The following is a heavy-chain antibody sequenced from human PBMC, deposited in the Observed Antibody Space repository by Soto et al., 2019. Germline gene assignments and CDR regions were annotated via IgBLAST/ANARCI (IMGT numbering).Heavy chain of an antibody. V-gene: IGHV1-3*01. Sequence: QVQLVQSGAEVKKPGASVKVSCKASGHTFTRYAMHWVRQAPGQRLEWMGWINAGDGNTKCSQKFQGRVTITRDTSASTAYMELSSLRSEDTAVYYCARDAMTTEFDYWGQGTLVTVSS. D-gene: IGHD4-4*01. J-gene: IGHJ4*02. CDR3: ARDAMTTEFDY. CDR2: INAGDGNT. CDR1: GHTFTRYA.